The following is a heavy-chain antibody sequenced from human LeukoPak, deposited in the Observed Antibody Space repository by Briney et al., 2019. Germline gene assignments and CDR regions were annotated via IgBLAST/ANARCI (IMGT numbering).Heavy chain of an antibody. Sequence: EASVKVSCKASGYTFTSYAISWVRQAPGQGLEWMGWISGYNGNTKYAQKVQGRVTMTTDTSTSTAYMELRSLRSDDTAVYYCARDGHGGNSFDFWGQGTLVTVSS. CDR3: ARDGHGGNSFDF. CDR1: GYTFTSYA. CDR2: ISGYNGNT. J-gene: IGHJ4*02. D-gene: IGHD4-23*01. V-gene: IGHV1-18*01.